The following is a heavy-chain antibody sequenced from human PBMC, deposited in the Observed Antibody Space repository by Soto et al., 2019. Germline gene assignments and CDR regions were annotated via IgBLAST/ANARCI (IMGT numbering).Heavy chain of an antibody. CDR1: GGTFSSYA. CDR2: VIPIFGTA. Sequence: GASVKVSCKASGGTFSSYAISWVRQAPGQGLEWMGGVIPIFGTANYAQKFQGRVTITADESTSTAYMELSSLRSEDTAVYYCARCVDWIDVEWFDPWGQGTLVTGSS. D-gene: IGHD1-1*01. CDR3: ARCVDWIDVEWFDP. J-gene: IGHJ5*02. V-gene: IGHV1-69*13.